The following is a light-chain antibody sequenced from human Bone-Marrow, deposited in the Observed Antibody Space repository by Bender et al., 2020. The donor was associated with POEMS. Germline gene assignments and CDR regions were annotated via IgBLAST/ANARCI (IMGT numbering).Light chain of an antibody. V-gene: IGLV2-23*01. J-gene: IGLJ3*02. CDR3: CSYSSTSTLV. CDR2: EST. Sequence: QSALTQPASVSGSPGQSITISCTGTSSDVGNDNLVSWYQQHPGKAPKPMIFESTKRPSGISDRFSGSKSGNTASLTISGLQAEDEADYYCCSYSSTSTLVFGGGTKLTVL. CDR1: SSDVGNDNL.